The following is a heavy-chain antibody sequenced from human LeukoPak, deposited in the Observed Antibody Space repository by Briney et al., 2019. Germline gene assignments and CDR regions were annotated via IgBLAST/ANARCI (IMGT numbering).Heavy chain of an antibody. Sequence: GSSVKVSCKASGGTFSSYAISWVRQAPGQGLEWMGGIIPIFGTANCAQKFQGRVTITTDESTSTAYMELSSLRSEDTAVYYCARGVCSSTSCLRDGSGPQGWFDPWGQGTLVTVSS. CDR3: ARGVCSSTSCLRDGSGPQGWFDP. J-gene: IGHJ5*02. D-gene: IGHD2-2*01. CDR2: IIPIFGTA. V-gene: IGHV1-69*05. CDR1: GGTFSSYA.